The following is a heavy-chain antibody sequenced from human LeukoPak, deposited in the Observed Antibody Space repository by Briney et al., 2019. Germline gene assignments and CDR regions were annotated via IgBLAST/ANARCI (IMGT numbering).Heavy chain of an antibody. V-gene: IGHV4-59*08. CDR2: IYYSGST. CDR1: AGSISSYY. Sequence: SETLSLTCTVSAGSISSYYWSCIRQPPGKGLEWIGYIYYSGSTNYNPSLKRRVTISVETTKNQFSLKLSSVTAADTAVYYCARHYDGSGYYFDYWGQGTLVTVSS. CDR3: ARHYDGSGYYFDY. J-gene: IGHJ4*02. D-gene: IGHD3-22*01.